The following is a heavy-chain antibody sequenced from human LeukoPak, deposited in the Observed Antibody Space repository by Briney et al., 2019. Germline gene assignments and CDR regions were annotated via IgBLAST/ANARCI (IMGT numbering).Heavy chain of an antibody. V-gene: IGHV4-61*02. Sequence: SQTLSLTCTVSGGSISSGSYYWSWLRQPAGKGLEWIGRIYTSGSTNYNPSLKSRVTISVDTSKNQFSLKLSSVTAADTAVYYCARTTSIVVVPAAMRGYYMDVWGKGTTVTVSS. CDR2: IYTSGST. CDR3: ARTTSIVVVPAAMRGYYMDV. D-gene: IGHD2-2*01. J-gene: IGHJ6*03. CDR1: GGSISSGSYY.